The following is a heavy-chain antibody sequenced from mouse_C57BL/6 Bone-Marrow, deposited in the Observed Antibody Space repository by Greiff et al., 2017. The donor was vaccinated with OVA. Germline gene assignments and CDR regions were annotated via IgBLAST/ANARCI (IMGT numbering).Heavy chain of an antibody. CDR3: ARDDGYFFEY. J-gene: IGHJ2*01. CDR1: GYTFTDLY. D-gene: IGHD2-3*01. V-gene: IGHV1-76*01. CDR2: IYPGSGNT. Sequence: QVQLKESGAEVVRPGASVKLSCKASGYTFTDLYINWVKQRPGQGLEWIARIYPGSGNTYYNEKFKGKATLTAEKSSNTAYMQLSSLTSEDSAVYFCARDDGYFFEYWGQGTTLTVSS.